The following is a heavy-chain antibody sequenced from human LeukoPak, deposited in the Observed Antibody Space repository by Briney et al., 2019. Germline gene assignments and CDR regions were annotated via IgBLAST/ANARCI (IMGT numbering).Heavy chain of an antibody. CDR3: PREYSSSSGAFDT. J-gene: IGHJ3*02. D-gene: IGHD6-6*01. CDR2: IYYSGST. CDR1: GGSISSHY. Sequence: SETLSLTCTVSGGSISSHYWSWIRQPPGKGLECIGYIYYSGSTNYNPSLKSRVTISVDTSKNQFSLKLSSVTAADTAVYYCPREYSSSSGAFDTWGQGTMVTVSS. V-gene: IGHV4-59*11.